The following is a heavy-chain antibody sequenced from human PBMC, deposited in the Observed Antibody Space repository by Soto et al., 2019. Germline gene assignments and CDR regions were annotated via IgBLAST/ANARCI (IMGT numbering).Heavy chain of an antibody. CDR1: GYTFTSYG. Sequence: QVQLVQSGAEVKKPGASVKVSCKASGYTFTSYGISWVRQAPGQGLEWMGWISAYNGNTNYAQKLQGRVTMTTDTSTSTAYMELRSLRSDDTAVYYCASFSYGGNSAENWFDPWGQGTLVTVSS. CDR3: ASFSYGGNSAENWFDP. D-gene: IGHD2-21*02. V-gene: IGHV1-18*01. CDR2: ISAYNGNT. J-gene: IGHJ5*02.